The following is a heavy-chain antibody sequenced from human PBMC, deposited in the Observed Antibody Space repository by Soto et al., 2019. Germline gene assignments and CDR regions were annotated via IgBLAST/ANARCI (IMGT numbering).Heavy chain of an antibody. CDR2: INHSGST. Sequence: SETLSLTCAVYVGSFSGYYWSWIRQPPGKGLEWIGEINHSGSTNYNPSLKSRVTISVDTSKNQFSLKLSSVTAADTAVYYCARGAIFDYYDSSGHPDWFDPWGQATLVTVSS. CDR1: VGSFSGYY. D-gene: IGHD3-22*01. J-gene: IGHJ5*02. CDR3: ARGAIFDYYDSSGHPDWFDP. V-gene: IGHV4-34*01.